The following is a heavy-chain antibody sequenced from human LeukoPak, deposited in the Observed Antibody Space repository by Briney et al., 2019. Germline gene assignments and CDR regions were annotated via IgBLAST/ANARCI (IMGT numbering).Heavy chain of an antibody. CDR1: GFTFSRYW. J-gene: IGHJ4*02. CDR3: ARDRAPGDY. D-gene: IGHD3-10*01. CDR2: ISPDGSTT. Sequence: GGSLRLSCAASGFTFSRYWMHWVRQAPGKGLMWVSRISPDGSTTLYADSVKGRFTISRDNAKNTLYLQMNSLGAEDTAVYYCARDRAPGDYWGQGTLVTVSS. V-gene: IGHV3-74*03.